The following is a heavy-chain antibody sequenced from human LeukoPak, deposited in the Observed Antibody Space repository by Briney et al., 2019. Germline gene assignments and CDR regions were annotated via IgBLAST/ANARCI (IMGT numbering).Heavy chain of an antibody. CDR1: GFSFSTYG. V-gene: IGHV3-33*01. Sequence: GGSLRLSCAASGFSFSTYGMRWVRQAPGKGLEWVALIWNAGTNTYYADSVKGRFTISRDNSKNTLYLQMNSLRAEDTAVYYYAGDTPPGGDYYFDYWGQGTLVLVSS. CDR3: AGDTPPGGDYYFDY. CDR2: IWNAGTNT. D-gene: IGHD3-16*01. J-gene: IGHJ4*02.